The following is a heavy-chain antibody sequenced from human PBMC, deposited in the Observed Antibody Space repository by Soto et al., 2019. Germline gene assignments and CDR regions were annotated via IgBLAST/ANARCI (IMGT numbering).Heavy chain of an antibody. CDR2: IYYSGST. D-gene: IGHD3-22*01. CDR1: GGSISSGGYY. V-gene: IGHV4-31*03. Sequence: QVQLQESGPGLVKPSQTLSLTCTVSGGSISSGGYYWSWIRQHPGKGLEWIGYIYYSGSTYYNPSLKSRVTISXXTXKXXFSLKRSSVTAADTAVYYCARDDSYYDSSIYGMDVWGQGTTVTVSS. J-gene: IGHJ6*02. CDR3: ARDDSYYDSSIYGMDV.